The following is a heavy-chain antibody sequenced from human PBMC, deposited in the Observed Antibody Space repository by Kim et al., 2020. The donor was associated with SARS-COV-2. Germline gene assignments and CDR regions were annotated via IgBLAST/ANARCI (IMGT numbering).Heavy chain of an antibody. D-gene: IGHD6-19*01. CDR3: ASEGGLAVAGRDFDY. V-gene: IGHV4-39*01. Sequence: SETLSLTCTVSGGSISSSSYYWGWIRQPPGKGLEWIGSIYYSGSTYYNPSLKSGVTISVDTSKNQFSLKLSSVTAADTAVYYCASEGGLAVAGRDFDYWGQGTLVTVSS. CDR1: GGSISSSSYY. J-gene: IGHJ4*02. CDR2: IYYSGST.